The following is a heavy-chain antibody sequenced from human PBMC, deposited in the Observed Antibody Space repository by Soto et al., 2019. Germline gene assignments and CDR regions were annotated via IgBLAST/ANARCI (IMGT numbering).Heavy chain of an antibody. J-gene: IGHJ3*02. Sequence: GGSLRLSCAASGFTFSSYEMNWVRQAPGKGLEWVSYISSSGSTIYYADSVKGRFTISRDNAKNSLYLRMNSLRAEDTAVYYCAREGDSSSGDAFDIWGQGTMVTASS. CDR1: GFTFSSYE. D-gene: IGHD6-6*01. V-gene: IGHV3-48*03. CDR3: AREGDSSSGDAFDI. CDR2: ISSSGSTI.